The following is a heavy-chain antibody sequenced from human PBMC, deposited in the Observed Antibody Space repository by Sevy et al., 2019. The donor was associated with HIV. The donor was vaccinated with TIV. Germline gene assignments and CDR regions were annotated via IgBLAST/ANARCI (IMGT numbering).Heavy chain of an antibody. V-gene: IGHV3-30-3*01. Sequence: GGSLRLSCAASGFTFSSYAMHWVRQAPGKGLECVAVISYDGSNKYYADSVKGRFTISRDNSKNTLYLQMNSLRAEDTAVYYCARPYCGGGCYSSYYYYGMDVWGQGTTVTVSS. CDR3: ARPYCGGGCYSSYYYYGMDV. CDR2: ISYDGSNK. J-gene: IGHJ6*02. CDR1: GFTFSSYA. D-gene: IGHD2-21*02.